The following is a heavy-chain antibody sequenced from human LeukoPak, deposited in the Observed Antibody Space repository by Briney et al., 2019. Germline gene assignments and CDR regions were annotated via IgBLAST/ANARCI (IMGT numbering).Heavy chain of an antibody. D-gene: IGHD3-10*01. V-gene: IGHV1-46*01. CDR3: ARDSGKDYHGSGSRFDY. CDR1: GYTFTSYY. CDR2: INPSGGST. J-gene: IGHJ4*02. Sequence: ASVKVSCKASGYTFTSYYMHWVRQAPGQGLEWMGIINPSGGSTSYAQKFQGRVTMTRDTSTSTVYMELSSLRSEDTAVYYCARDSGKDYHGSGSRFDYWGQGTLVTVSS.